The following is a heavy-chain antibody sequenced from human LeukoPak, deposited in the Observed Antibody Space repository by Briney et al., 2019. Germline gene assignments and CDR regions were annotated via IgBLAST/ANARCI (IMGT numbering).Heavy chain of an antibody. V-gene: IGHV3-74*01. CDR2: INTDGSST. J-gene: IGHJ4*02. D-gene: IGHD1-26*01. CDR3: GISQTWDHLFES. CDR1: GFTFSSYW. Sequence: PGGSLRLSCAASGFTFSSYWMHWVRQAPGKGLVLVSRINTDGSSTNYADSVKGRFTISRDTSKNALLLHMSSLREEDSAVYYCGISQTWDHLFESWGQGTLVTVSS.